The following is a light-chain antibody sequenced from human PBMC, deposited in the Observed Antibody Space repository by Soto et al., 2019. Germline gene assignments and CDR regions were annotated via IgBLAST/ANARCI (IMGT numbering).Light chain of an antibody. CDR2: GAS. CDR1: QSVSSNY. J-gene: IGKJ5*01. V-gene: IGKV3D-20*02. Sequence: EIVLTQSPCTLSLSPGERSTLSCRASQSVSSNYLAWYQQKPGQAPRLLIYGASNRATGIPDRFSGSGSGTDFTLTISSLEPEDFAVYYCQQRQYWPPITFGQGTRLEIK. CDR3: QQRQYWPPIT.